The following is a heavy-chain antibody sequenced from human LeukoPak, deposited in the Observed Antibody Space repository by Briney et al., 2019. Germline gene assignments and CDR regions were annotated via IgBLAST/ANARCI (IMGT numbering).Heavy chain of an antibody. V-gene: IGHV4-59*01. D-gene: IGHD3-3*02. J-gene: IGHJ4*02. Sequence: SETLSLTSTVSGVSITDYYWSWMPQPPGKRLEWMGYIYYRGSAIYTPSLKSRVTISLDTSKNQFSLKLSSVTAADTAVYYCARLPPSHLGYFDYWGQGTLVTVSS. CDR1: GVSITDYY. CDR2: IYYRGSA. CDR3: ARLPPSHLGYFDY.